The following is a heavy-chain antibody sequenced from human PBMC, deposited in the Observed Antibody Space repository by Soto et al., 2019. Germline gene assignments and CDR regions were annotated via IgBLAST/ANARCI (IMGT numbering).Heavy chain of an antibody. J-gene: IGHJ6*02. V-gene: IGHV1-69*13. CDR2: IIPIFGTA. CDR1: GGTFSSYA. D-gene: IGHD3-10*01. Sequence: GASVKVSCKASGGTFSSYAISWVRQAPGQGLEWMGGIIPIFGTANYAQKFQGRVTITADESTSTAYMELSSLRSEDTAVYYCARDIEYYYGSGSYYPLGYSYYGMDVSGQATTVTLSS. CDR3: ARDIEYYYGSGSYYPLGYSYYGMDV.